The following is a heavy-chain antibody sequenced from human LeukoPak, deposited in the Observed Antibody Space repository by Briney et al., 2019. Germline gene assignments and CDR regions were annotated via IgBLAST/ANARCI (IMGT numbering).Heavy chain of an antibody. CDR2: INAGNGNT. Sequence: ASVKVSCKASGYTFTSYAMHWVRQAPGQRLEWMGWINAGNGNTKYSQKFQGRVTITRDTSASTAYMELSSLRSEDTAVHYCASSQWLRRVYFDYWGQGTLVTVSS. V-gene: IGHV1-3*01. CDR1: GYTFTSYA. J-gene: IGHJ4*02. D-gene: IGHD5-12*01. CDR3: ASSQWLRRVYFDY.